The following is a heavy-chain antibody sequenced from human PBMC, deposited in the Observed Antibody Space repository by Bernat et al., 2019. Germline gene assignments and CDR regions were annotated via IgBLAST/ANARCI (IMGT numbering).Heavy chain of an antibody. D-gene: IGHD2-2*01. CDR3: ARAMGYCSSTSCPQIDY. V-gene: IGHV3-30-3*01. Sequence: QVQLVESGGGVVQPGSSLRLSCAASGFTFSSYSMHWVRQAPGKGLAWVAVISYDGSNKYYSDSVKGRFTISRDNSKNTLYLQMNSLRAEDTAVYYCARAMGYCSSTSCPQIDYWGQGTLVTVSS. J-gene: IGHJ4*02. CDR2: ISYDGSNK. CDR1: GFTFSSYS.